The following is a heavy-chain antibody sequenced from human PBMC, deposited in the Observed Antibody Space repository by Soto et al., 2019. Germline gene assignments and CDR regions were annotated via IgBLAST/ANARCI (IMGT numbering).Heavy chain of an antibody. D-gene: IGHD2-15*01. CDR3: VRTSLVVAAATREDY. CDR1: GFTFSSYW. J-gene: IGHJ4*02. CDR2: INSDGSST. V-gene: IGHV3-74*01. Sequence: GGSLRLSCAASGFTFSSYWMHWVRQAPGKGLVWVSGINSDGSSTSYADSVKGRFTISRDNAKNTLYLQMNSLRAEYTAVYFCVRTSLVVAAATREDYWGQGTLVTVSS.